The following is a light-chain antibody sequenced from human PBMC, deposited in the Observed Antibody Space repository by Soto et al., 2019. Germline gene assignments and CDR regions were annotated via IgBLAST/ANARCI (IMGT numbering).Light chain of an antibody. Sequence: VVTQSPATLSVFPGETATLSCRASQSVSSDLAWYQQRPGQAPRLLIYGASTRATGIPARFRGSGSGTEFRLTISSLQYEDVATYYCQQYNTWHPKMAFGRGTKVDIK. CDR3: QQYNTWHPKMA. V-gene: IGKV3-15*01. J-gene: IGKJ1*01. CDR2: GAS. CDR1: QSVSSD.